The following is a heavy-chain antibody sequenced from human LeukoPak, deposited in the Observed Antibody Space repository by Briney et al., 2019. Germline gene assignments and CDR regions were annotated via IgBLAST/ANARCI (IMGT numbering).Heavy chain of an antibody. D-gene: IGHD3-10*01. CDR1: GYTFSSYH. CDR2: INPSFNPGVDVT. V-gene: IGHV1-46*01. CDR3: AKEMVRGVPDY. J-gene: IGHJ4*02. Sequence: ASVKVSCKASGYTFSSYHIHWVRQAPGQGLEWMGKINPSFNPGVDVTSYAQKFQGRVTMTRDTSTNTVYMELSSLRSEDTAVYYCAKEMVRGVPDYWGQGTLVTVSS.